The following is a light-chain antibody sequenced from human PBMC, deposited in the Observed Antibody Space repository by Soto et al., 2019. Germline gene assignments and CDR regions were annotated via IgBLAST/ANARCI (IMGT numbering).Light chain of an antibody. V-gene: IGLV2-14*01. CDR2: EVS. CDR3: SSYSNSNSLL. CDR1: SSDVGGFNY. J-gene: IGLJ2*01. Sequence: QSVLTQPASVSGSPGQSITISCTGTSSDVGGFNYVSWYQQHPGKAPKLMIYEVSNRPSGISDRFSGSKSGNTASLTISGLQAEDEADYYCSSYSNSNSLLFGGGTKVTVL.